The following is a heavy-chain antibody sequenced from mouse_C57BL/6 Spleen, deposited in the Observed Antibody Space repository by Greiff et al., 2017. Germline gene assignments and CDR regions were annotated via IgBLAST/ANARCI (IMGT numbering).Heavy chain of an antibody. CDR2: IYSGSGST. V-gene: IGHV1-55*01. J-gene: IGHJ4*01. CDR1: GYTFTSYW. CDR3: ARGAGTYYAMDY. Sequence: QVQLQQPGAEFVKPGASVKMSCKASGYTFTSYWITWVKQRPGQGLEWIGDIYSGSGSTNYNERFKSKATLTVYTSSSTAYMQLSSLTSEVSAVYYCARGAGTYYAMDYWGQGTSVTVSS.